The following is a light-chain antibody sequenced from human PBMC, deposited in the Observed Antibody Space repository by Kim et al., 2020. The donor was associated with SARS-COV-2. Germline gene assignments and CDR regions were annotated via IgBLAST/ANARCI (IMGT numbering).Light chain of an antibody. J-gene: IGLJ2*01. Sequence: GRSITISCTGTSSDVGGYNNVSWYQQHPGKAPKLMIYDVSNRPSGVSNRFSGSKSGNTASLTISGLQAEDEADYYCSSYTSSSTVVFGGGTQLTVL. CDR1: SSDVGGYNN. CDR2: DVS. V-gene: IGLV2-14*03. CDR3: SSYTSSSTVV.